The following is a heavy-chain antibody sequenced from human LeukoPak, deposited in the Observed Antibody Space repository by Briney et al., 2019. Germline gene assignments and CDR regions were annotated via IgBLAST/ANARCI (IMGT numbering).Heavy chain of an antibody. CDR1: GYTFASYY. J-gene: IGHJ4*02. CDR3: TRELGGSYNDY. CDR2: INPNGGTT. V-gene: IGHV1-46*01. D-gene: IGHD1-26*01. Sequence: ASVKVSCKASGYTFASYYIHWVRQAPGQGLEWVGIINPNGGTTTYAQKFQGRVTMTRDTSTSTVYMVLSSLRSEDTAMYYCTRELGGSYNDYWGQGTLVTASS.